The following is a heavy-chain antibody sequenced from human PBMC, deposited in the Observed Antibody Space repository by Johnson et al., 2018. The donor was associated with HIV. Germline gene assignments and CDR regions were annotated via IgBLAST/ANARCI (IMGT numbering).Heavy chain of an antibody. V-gene: IGHV3-48*04. D-gene: IGHD1-26*01. CDR1: GFTFSSYA. J-gene: IGHJ3*01. Sequence: VQLVESGGGVVQPGGSLRLSCAASGFTFSSYAMNWIRQAPGKGLEWVSYISGSAGTTYYADSVKGRFTISRDNAMNSLYLQLYSLRADDTAVYYCTRGSFTDDAFDVWGLGTMVTVSS. CDR2: ISGSAGTT. CDR3: TRGSFTDDAFDV.